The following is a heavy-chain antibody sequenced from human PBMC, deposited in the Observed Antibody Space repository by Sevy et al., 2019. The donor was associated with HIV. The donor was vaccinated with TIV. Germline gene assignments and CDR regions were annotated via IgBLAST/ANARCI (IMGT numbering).Heavy chain of an antibody. V-gene: IGHV1-2*02. CDR2: INPDTGVT. CDR3: ARRFCGGAKCYEDYYFAMDV. D-gene: IGHD3-3*01. Sequence: ASVKVSCKASEYTFTGYYIHWVRQAPGQGLEWMGCINPDTGVTSYVQKLQGRVSMTRDTSISTAYRERRSLSPDDTAEYFCARRFCGGAKCYEDYYFAMDVWGQGTTDTVSS. J-gene: IGHJ6*02. CDR1: EYTFTGYY.